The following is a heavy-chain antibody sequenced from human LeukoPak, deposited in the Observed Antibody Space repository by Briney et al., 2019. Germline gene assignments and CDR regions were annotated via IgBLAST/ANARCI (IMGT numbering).Heavy chain of an antibody. CDR3: AGVSYGGNSLDY. CDR1: GGSFSGYY. V-gene: IGHV4-34*01. J-gene: IGHJ4*02. D-gene: IGHD4-23*01. Sequence: SETLSLTCAVYGGSFSGYYWSWVRQPPGKGLEWIGEINHSGNTNSNPSLKSGVTISVDTSKNQSSLKLSSVTAADTAVYYGAGVSYGGNSLDYWGQGTLVTVSS. CDR2: INHSGNT.